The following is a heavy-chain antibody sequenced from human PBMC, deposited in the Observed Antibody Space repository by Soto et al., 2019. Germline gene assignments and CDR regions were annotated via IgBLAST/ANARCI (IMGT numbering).Heavy chain of an antibody. CDR3: ARDGAVAGSVHYYYGMDV. V-gene: IGHV1-2*04. CDR2: INPNSGGT. Sequence: GASVKVSCKASGYTFTGYYMHWVRQAPGQGLEWMGWINPNSGGTNYAQKFQGWVTMTRDTSISTAYMELSRLRSDDTAVYYCARDGAVAGSVHYYYGMDVWGQGTTVTVS. CDR1: GYTFTGYY. D-gene: IGHD6-19*01. J-gene: IGHJ6*02.